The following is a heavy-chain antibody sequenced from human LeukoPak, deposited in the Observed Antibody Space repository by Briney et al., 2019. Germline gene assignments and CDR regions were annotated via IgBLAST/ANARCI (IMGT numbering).Heavy chain of an antibody. V-gene: IGHV1-18*01. CDR2: ISPNNGNT. D-gene: IGHD6-13*01. J-gene: IGHJ5*02. CDR3: ARGLPIPSRSWYPFDP. Sequence: ASVKVSCKASGYIFFNYGINWVRQDPGQSLEWMGWISPNNGNTDFAQNFQDRVTMTTDASTSTVYVELRSLRSDDTAMYYCARGLPIPSRSWYPFDPWGQGTLVTVSS. CDR1: GYIFFNYG.